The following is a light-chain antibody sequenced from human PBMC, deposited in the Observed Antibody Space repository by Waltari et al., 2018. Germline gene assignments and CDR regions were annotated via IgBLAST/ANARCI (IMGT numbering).Light chain of an antibody. CDR1: QSVSIN. J-gene: IGKJ2*01. Sequence: EIVITQSPATLSVSPGERATLSRRASQSVSINLAWYQQKPGQAPRLLIHGTSTRATGIPDRFSGSGSGTDFTLTISSLQPEDFAVYYCQQYDNWPTYTFGQGTKLEIK. CDR2: GTS. V-gene: IGKV3-15*01. CDR3: QQYDNWPTYT.